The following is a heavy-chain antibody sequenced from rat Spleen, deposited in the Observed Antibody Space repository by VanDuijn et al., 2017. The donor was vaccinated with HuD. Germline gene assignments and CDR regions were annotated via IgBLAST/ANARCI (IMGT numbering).Heavy chain of an antibody. D-gene: IGHD1-12*02. Sequence: EVQLQESGPGLVKPSQSLSLTCSVTGHSITSSYRWNWIRKFPGNRLEWMGYINSAGSTTYNPSLTSRISITRDTTRNQFFLQMNSVTTEDTATYSCARSDGTHYYLPFPYWGQGTLVTVSS. CDR1: GHSITSSYR. CDR2: INSAGST. CDR3: ARSDGTHYYLPFPY. J-gene: IGHJ3*01. V-gene: IGHV3-3*01.